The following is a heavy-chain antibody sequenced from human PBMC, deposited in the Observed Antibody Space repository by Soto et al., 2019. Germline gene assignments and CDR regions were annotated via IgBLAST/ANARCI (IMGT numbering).Heavy chain of an antibody. CDR3: AREMDSRAPLYYYYYYGMDV. CDR1: GYTFTSYG. Sequence: ASVKVSCKASGYTFTSYGISWVRQAPGQGLEWMGWISAYNGNTNYAQKLQGRVTMTTDTSTSTAYMELRSLRSDDTAVYYCAREMDSRAPLYYYYYYGMDVWGQGTTVTVSS. CDR2: ISAYNGNT. D-gene: IGHD3-22*01. V-gene: IGHV1-18*01. J-gene: IGHJ6*02.